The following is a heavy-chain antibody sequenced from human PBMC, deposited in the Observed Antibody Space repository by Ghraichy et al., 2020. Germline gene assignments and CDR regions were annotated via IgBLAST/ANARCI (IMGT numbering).Heavy chain of an antibody. CDR1: GFTFSTYR. CDR3: ARGGNFFDY. CDR2: INSGSTTI. D-gene: IGHD3-10*01. Sequence: LSLTCEDSGFTFSTYRMNWVRQAPGKGLEWIAYINSGSTTIFYADSVKGRFTISRDNAKKSLFLQMNSLTVEDTAVFYCARGGNFFDYWGQGTLVTVSS. V-gene: IGHV3-48*01. J-gene: IGHJ4*02.